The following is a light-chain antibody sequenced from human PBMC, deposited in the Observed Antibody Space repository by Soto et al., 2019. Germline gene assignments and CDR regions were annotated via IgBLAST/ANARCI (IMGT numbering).Light chain of an antibody. CDR1: QTIGRTY. V-gene: IGKV3-20*01. J-gene: IGKJ1*01. Sequence: EIVLTQSPGTLSLSPGETATLSCRASQTIGRTYLAWYQQKPGQAPRLLIIGASTRATGVPDRFSGSGSGTEFTLTIDSLQSDDFATYYCQQYDKSPPWTFGQGTKVE. CDR3: QQYDKSPPWT. CDR2: GAS.